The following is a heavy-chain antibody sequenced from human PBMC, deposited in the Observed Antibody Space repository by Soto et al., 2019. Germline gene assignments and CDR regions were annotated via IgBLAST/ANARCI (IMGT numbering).Heavy chain of an antibody. D-gene: IGHD6-13*01. CDR3: ARDDGIAAAYFDY. Sequence: PGGSLRLSCAASGFTFSSYGMHWVRQAPGKGLEWVAVIWYDGSNKYYADSVKGRFTISRDNSKNTLYLQMNSLRAEDTAVYYCARDDGIAAAYFDYWGQGTLVTVSS. CDR1: GFTFSSYG. V-gene: IGHV3-33*01. CDR2: IWYDGSNK. J-gene: IGHJ4*02.